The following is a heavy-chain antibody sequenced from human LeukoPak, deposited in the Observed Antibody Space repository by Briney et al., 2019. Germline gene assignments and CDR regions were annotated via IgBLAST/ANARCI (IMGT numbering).Heavy chain of an antibody. V-gene: IGHV3-11*04. D-gene: IGHD4-17*01. CDR3: ARDTPRYGDPEAEYNWFDP. Sequence: GGSLRLSCAASGFTFSDYYMSWIRQAPGKGLEWVSYISSSGSTIYYADSVKGRFTISRDNAKNSLYLQMNSLRAEDTAVYYCARDTPRYGDPEAEYNWFDPWGQGTLVTVSS. J-gene: IGHJ5*02. CDR1: GFTFSDYY. CDR2: ISSSGSTI.